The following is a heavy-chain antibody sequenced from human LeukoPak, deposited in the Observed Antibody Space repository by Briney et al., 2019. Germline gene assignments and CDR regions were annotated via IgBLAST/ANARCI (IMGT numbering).Heavy chain of an antibody. CDR2: ISYDGSNK. J-gene: IGHJ4*02. D-gene: IGHD1-14*01. CDR1: GFTLSSYA. V-gene: IGHV3-30*04. Sequence: GGSLRLSCAASGFTLSSYAMHWVRQAPGKGLEWVAVISYDGSNKYYADSVKGRFTISRDNSKNTLYLQMNSLRAEDTAVYYCARNRNKKAVPLSPGYFDYWGQGTLVTVSS. CDR3: ARNRNKKAVPLSPGYFDY.